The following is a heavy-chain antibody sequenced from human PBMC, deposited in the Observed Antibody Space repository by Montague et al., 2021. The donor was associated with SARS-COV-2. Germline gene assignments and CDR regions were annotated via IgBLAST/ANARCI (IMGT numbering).Heavy chain of an antibody. V-gene: IGHV4-4*02. CDR2: IYHWGST. D-gene: IGHD2-15*01. CDR1: GGAINSSNW. J-gene: IGHJ6*02. CDR3: AGFLGFCSGANCYSSGMDV. Sequence: SETLSLTCVVSGGAINSSNWWSWVRQPPGKGLEWIGEIYHWGSTNYNPPLKSRVTIPIDKSTNQLSLKLSSVTAADTAVYYCAGFLGFCSGANCYSSGMDVWGQGTTVTVSS.